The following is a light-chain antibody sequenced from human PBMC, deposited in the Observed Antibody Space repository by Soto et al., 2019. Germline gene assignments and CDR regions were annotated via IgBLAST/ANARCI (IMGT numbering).Light chain of an antibody. CDR3: AAWDDSLSAYA. CDR1: TSNIGSNV. J-gene: IGLJ1*01. Sequence: QSVLTQPPSASGTPGQRVTIFCSGSTSNIGSNVVNWFQQLPGTAPKLLIYTNNLRPSGVPDRFSGSKSGTSASLAITGLQSDDESDYYCAAWDDSLSAYAFGTGTKV. V-gene: IGLV1-44*01. CDR2: TNN.